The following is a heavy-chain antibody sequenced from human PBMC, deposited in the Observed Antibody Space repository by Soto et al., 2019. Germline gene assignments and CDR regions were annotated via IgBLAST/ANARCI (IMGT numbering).Heavy chain of an antibody. J-gene: IGHJ6*02. Sequence: GGSLRLSCAASGFTFSSFHMNWVRQAPGRGLEWVAYITSSSDTIYYSDSVKGRFTISRDNGKNSLFLQMNSLRDEDTAVYYCARVVVVIPPGYYYAMDVWGQGTXVTVSS. D-gene: IGHD3-22*01. CDR2: ITSSSDTI. V-gene: IGHV3-48*02. CDR3: ARVVVVIPPGYYYAMDV. CDR1: GFTFSSFH.